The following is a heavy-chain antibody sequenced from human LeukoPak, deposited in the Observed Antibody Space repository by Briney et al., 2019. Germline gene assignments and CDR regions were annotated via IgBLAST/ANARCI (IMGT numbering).Heavy chain of an antibody. V-gene: IGHV3-30*18. CDR2: ISYDGSEK. Sequence: PGGSLRLSCAAAGFRFKKYGMYWVRQAPGKGLEWVAVISYDGSEKYYADSVKGRFTISRDNSNNTLFLQMNSLRAEDTAVYYCAKDFPEYYYGAGSYPEDNWGQGTLVTVSS. CDR1: GFRFKKYG. CDR3: AKDFPEYYYGAGSYPEDN. J-gene: IGHJ4*02. D-gene: IGHD3-10*01.